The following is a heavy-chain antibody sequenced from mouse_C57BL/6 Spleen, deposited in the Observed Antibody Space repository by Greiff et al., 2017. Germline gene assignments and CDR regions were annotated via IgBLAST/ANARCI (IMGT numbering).Heavy chain of an antibody. V-gene: IGHV5-9*01. CDR2: ISGGGGNT. CDR1: GFTFSSYT. CDR3: ARDGYYWYFDV. D-gene: IGHD2-3*01. Sequence: EVQEVESGGGLVKPGGSLKLSCAASGFTFSSYTMSWVRQTPEKRLEWVATISGGGGNTYYPDSVKGRFTISRDNAKNTLYLQMSSLRSEDTALYYCARDGYYWYFDVWGTGTTVTVSS. J-gene: IGHJ1*03.